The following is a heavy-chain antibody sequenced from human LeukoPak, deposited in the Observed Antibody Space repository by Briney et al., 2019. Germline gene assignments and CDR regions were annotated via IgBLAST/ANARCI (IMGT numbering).Heavy chain of an antibody. CDR3: ARANSYDSSGRLYGMDV. D-gene: IGHD3-22*01. J-gene: IGHJ6*02. CDR2: IYYSGST. Sequence: SETLSLTCTVSGGSISIGGYYWSWIRQHPGKGLEWIGYIYYSGSTYYNPSLKSRVTISVDTSKNQFSLKLSSVTAADTAVYYCARANSYDSSGRLYGMDVWGQGTTVTVSS. CDR1: GGSISIGGYY. V-gene: IGHV4-31*03.